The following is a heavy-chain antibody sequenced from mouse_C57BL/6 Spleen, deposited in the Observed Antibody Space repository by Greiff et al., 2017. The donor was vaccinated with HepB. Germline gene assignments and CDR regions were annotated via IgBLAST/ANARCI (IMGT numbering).Heavy chain of an antibody. V-gene: IGHV1-19*01. J-gene: IGHJ1*03. D-gene: IGHD2-3*01. CDR1: GYTFTDYY. Sequence: EVQLQQSGPVLVKPGASVKMSCKASGYTFTDYYMNWVKQSHGKSLEWIGVINPYNGGTSYNQKFKGKATLTVDKSSSTAYMELNSLTSEDSAVYYCASYDGYYGYFDVWGTGTTVTVSS. CDR3: ASYDGYYGYFDV. CDR2: INPYNGGT.